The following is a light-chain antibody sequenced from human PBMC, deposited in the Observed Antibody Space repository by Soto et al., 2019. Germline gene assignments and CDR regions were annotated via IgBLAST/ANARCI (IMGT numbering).Light chain of an antibody. CDR1: QSVSSN. V-gene: IGKV3-15*01. Sequence: EIVMTQSPATLSVSPGARATLSCRASQSVSSNLAWYQQKPGPTPKLLIYVASTTATGIPARFSGSGSGTEFTLTISSLQSEDFAVYYCQQYNVWPLTFGGGTKVEFK. J-gene: IGKJ4*01. CDR3: QQYNVWPLT. CDR2: VAS.